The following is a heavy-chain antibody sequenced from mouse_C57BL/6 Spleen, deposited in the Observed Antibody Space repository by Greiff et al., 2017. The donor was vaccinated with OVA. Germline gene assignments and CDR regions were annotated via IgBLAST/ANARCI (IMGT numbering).Heavy chain of an antibody. D-gene: IGHD1-1*01. J-gene: IGHJ1*03. CDR3: ARMGYGSSYRYFDV. Sequence: VQLQQSGAELVKPGASVKISCKASGYAFSSYWMNWVKQRPGKGLEWIGQIYPGDGDTNYNGKFKGKATLTADKSSSTAYMQLSSLTSEDSAVYFCARMGYGSSYRYFDVWGTGTTVTVSS. CDR1: GYAFSSYW. V-gene: IGHV1-80*01. CDR2: IYPGDGDT.